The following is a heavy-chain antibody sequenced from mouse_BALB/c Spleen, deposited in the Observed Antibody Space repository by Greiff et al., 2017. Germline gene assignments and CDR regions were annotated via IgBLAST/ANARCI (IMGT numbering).Heavy chain of an antibody. J-gene: IGHJ3*01. Sequence: VHLVESGPGLVQPSQSLSITCTVSGFSLTSYGVHWVRQSPGKGLEWLGVIWSGGSTDYNAAFISRLSISKDNSKSQVFFKMNSLQANDTAIYYCARKGNDYDWFAYWGQGTLVTVSA. D-gene: IGHD2-4*01. CDR2: IWSGGST. CDR1: GFSLTSYG. V-gene: IGHV2-2*02. CDR3: ARKGNDYDWFAY.